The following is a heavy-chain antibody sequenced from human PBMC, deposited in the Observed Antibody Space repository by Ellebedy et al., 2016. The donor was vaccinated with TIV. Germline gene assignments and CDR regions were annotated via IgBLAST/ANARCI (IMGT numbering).Heavy chain of an antibody. CDR3: AKSQWLPQDIFDI. CDR2: IKQDGSEK. D-gene: IGHD6-19*01. Sequence: GGSLRLXXAASGFTFSNYWMGWVRQAPGKGLEWVANIKQDGSEKEYADSVKGRFTISRDNAKNALYLQMDSLRAEDTSVYYCAKSQWLPQDIFDIWGQGTMVTVSS. V-gene: IGHV3-7*01. CDR1: GFTFSNYW. J-gene: IGHJ3*02.